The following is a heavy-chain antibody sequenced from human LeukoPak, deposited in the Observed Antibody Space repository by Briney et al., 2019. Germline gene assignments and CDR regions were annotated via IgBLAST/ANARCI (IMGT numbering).Heavy chain of an antibody. CDR2: IYYGGST. D-gene: IGHD3-10*01. V-gene: IGHV4-59*01. CDR3: ARTAKVLLWGDGMDV. J-gene: IGHJ6*02. CDR1: GGSISSYY. Sequence: SETLSLTCTVSGGSISSYYWSWIRQPPGKGLEGIGYIYYGGSTNYNPSLKSRVTISVDTSKNQFSLKLSSVTAADTAVYYCARTAKVLLWGDGMDVWGQGTTVTVSS.